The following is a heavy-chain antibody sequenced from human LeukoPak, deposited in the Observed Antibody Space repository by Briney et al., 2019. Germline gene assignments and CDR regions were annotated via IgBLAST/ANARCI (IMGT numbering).Heavy chain of an antibody. Sequence: GGSLRLSCAASGFTFSSYAMSWVRQAPGKGLEWVSAISGSGGSTYYADSVKGRFTISRDNSKSTLYLQMNSLRAEDTAVYYCARDAYCGGDCYHFDYWGQGTLVTVSS. D-gene: IGHD2-21*02. CDR3: ARDAYCGGDCYHFDY. J-gene: IGHJ4*02. CDR2: ISGSGGST. CDR1: GFTFSSYA. V-gene: IGHV3-23*01.